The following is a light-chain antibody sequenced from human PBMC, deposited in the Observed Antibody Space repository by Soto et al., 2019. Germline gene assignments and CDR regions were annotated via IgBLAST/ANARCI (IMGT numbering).Light chain of an antibody. J-gene: IGLJ1*01. CDR2: EVT. Sequence: QSFLTQPASVSGSPGQSITISCTGTSSDVGAYNYVSWYQHHPGKAPKLMIYEVTNRPSGVSNRFSGSKSGNTASLTISGLQAEDEADYYCNSYTTNSNRVFGTGTKVTVL. CDR1: SSDVGAYNY. V-gene: IGLV2-14*01. CDR3: NSYTTNSNRV.